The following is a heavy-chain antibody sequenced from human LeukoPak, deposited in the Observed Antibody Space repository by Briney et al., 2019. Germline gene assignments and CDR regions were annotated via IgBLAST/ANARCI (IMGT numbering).Heavy chain of an antibody. CDR3: ARDGDGSGWPGAFDI. Sequence: PSETLSLTCTVSGGSISSGGYYWSWIRQHPGKGLEWIGYIYYSGSTYYNPSLKSRVTISVDTSKNQFSLKLSSVTAADTAVYYCARDGDGSGWPGAFDIWGQGTMVTVSS. J-gene: IGHJ3*02. D-gene: IGHD6-19*01. CDR2: IYYSGST. CDR1: GGSISSGGYY. V-gene: IGHV4-31*03.